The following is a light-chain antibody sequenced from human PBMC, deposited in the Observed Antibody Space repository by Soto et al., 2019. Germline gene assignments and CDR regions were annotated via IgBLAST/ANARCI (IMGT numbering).Light chain of an antibody. J-gene: IGKJ3*01. Sequence: EIVLTQSPATLSLSPGERATLSCRASQSVSNYLAWYQQKPGQAPRLLIYDASSRASGIPARFSGSGSGTDFNLTITSLEPEAFAVYYCQQRSNWIFTFGPGTKGAIK. V-gene: IGKV3-11*01. CDR2: DAS. CDR3: QQRSNWIFT. CDR1: QSVSNY.